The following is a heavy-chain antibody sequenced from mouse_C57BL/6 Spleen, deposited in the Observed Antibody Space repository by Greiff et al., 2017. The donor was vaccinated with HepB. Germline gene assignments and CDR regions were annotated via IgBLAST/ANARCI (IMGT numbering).Heavy chain of an antibody. CDR2: INPSSGYT. CDR3: AIYDSNYNWYFDV. CDR1: GYTFTSYW. V-gene: IGHV1-7*01. Sequence: VQLQQSGAELAKPGASVKLSCKASGYTFTSYWMHWVKQRPGQGLEWIGYINPSSGYTKYNQKFKDKATLTADKSSSTAYMQLSSLTYEDSAVYYCAIYDSNYNWYFDVWGTGTTVTVSS. D-gene: IGHD2-5*01. J-gene: IGHJ1*03.